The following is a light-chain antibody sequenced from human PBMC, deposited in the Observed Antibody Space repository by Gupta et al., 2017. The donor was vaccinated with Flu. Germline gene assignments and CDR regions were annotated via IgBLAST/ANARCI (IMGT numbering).Light chain of an antibody. CDR1: ALPKQY. CDR3: QSADSSGTYVV. V-gene: IGLV3-25*02. CDR2: NDS. Sequence: SYELTQPPSVSVSPGQTARITCFGDALPKQYAFWYQQKSGQAPTLVIYNDSERPSGIPERASGSSAGTTATLTISGVQAEDEADYYCQSADSSGTYVVFGGGTHVTVL. J-gene: IGLJ2*01.